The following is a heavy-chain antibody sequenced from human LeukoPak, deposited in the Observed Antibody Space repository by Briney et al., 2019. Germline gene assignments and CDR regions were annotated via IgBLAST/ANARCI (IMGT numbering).Heavy chain of an antibody. Sequence: GGSLRLSCAASGFTFKNYDMSWVRQAPGKGPEWVSGTRGSGGTTYYADSVKGRFTISRDNSKNMLYLLMNSLRAEDTALYYCALLGSKLLWRIDYWGQGTRVTVSS. D-gene: IGHD3-10*01. V-gene: IGHV3-23*01. J-gene: IGHJ4*02. CDR1: GFTFKNYD. CDR3: ALLGSKLLWRIDY. CDR2: TRGSGGTT.